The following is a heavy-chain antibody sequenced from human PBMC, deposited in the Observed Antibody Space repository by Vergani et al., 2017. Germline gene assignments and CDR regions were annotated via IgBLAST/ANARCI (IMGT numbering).Heavy chain of an antibody. CDR1: GYTFTNYG. J-gene: IGHJ4*02. CDR3: ARVDDSSGSVDY. V-gene: IGHV1-18*01. CDR2: ISAYNGNT. D-gene: IGHD3-22*01. Sequence: QVQVVQSGAEVKKPGASVRVSCKSSGYTFTNYGISWVRQAPGQGLEWMGWISAYNGNTNYAQKFQGRVTMTTDTSTTTAYKELRSLRSDDTAAYYCARVDDSSGSVDYWGQGTLVTVSS.